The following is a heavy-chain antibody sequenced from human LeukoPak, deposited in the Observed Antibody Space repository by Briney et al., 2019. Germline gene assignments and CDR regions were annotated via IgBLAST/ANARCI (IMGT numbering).Heavy chain of an antibody. J-gene: IGHJ4*02. Sequence: GGSLRLSCAASGFTFSSYSMNWVRQAPGKGLEWVSYISSSSTIYYADSMKGRFTISRDNAKNSLYLQMNSLRAEDTAVYYCARDQALAFWGQGTLVTVSS. CDR3: ARDQALAF. V-gene: IGHV3-48*04. CDR1: GFTFSSYS. D-gene: IGHD5-12*01. CDR2: ISSSSTI.